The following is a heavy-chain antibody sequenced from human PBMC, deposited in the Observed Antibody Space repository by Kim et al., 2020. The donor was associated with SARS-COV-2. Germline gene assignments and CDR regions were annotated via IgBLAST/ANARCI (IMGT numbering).Heavy chain of an antibody. CDR2: SGST. V-gene: IGHV4-34*01. CDR3: ARGVPGY. Sequence: SGSTNYNPALESRVTISVDTSKNQFSLTLTSVTAADTAVYYCARGVPGYWGQGTLVTVSS. J-gene: IGHJ4*02.